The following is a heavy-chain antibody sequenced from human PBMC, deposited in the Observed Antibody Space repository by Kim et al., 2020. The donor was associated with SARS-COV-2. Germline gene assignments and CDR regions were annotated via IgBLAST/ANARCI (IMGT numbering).Heavy chain of an antibody. CDR3: ASTSTDYDILTGHLDY. J-gene: IGHJ4*02. CDR2: ISYDGSNK. V-gene: IGHV3-30-3*01. D-gene: IGHD3-9*01. CDR1: GFTFSSYA. Sequence: GGSLRLSCAASGFTFSSYAMHWVRQAPGKGLEWVAVISYDGSNKYYADSVKGRFTISRDNSKNTLYLQMNSLRAEDTAVYYCASTSTDYDILTGHLDYWGQGPLVTVS.